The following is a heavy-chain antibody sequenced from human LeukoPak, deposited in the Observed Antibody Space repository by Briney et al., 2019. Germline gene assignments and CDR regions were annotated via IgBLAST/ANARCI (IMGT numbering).Heavy chain of an antibody. V-gene: IGHV1-2*02. J-gene: IGHJ4*02. Sequence: ASVKVSCKASGYTFTGYYMHWVRQAPGQGLEWMGWINPNSGGTNYAQKFQGRVTMTRDTSISTAYIELSRLRSDDTAVYYCARITYYYGSGSPWNFDYWGQGTLVTVSS. CDR2: INPNSGGT. CDR1: GYTFTGYY. CDR3: ARITYYYGSGSPWNFDY. D-gene: IGHD3-10*01.